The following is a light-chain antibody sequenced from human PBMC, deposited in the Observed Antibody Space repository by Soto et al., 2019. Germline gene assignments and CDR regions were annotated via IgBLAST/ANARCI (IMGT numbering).Light chain of an antibody. CDR1: QSVSSN. CDR2: GAS. Sequence: EIVMTQSPATLSVSPGERATLSFRASQSVSSNLAWYQQKPGQAPRLLIYGASTRATGIPARFSGSGSGTEFTLTINSLAPEDFAIYYCQQRSNWPPPTFGQGTRLEIK. J-gene: IGKJ5*01. V-gene: IGKV3-15*01. CDR3: QQRSNWPPPT.